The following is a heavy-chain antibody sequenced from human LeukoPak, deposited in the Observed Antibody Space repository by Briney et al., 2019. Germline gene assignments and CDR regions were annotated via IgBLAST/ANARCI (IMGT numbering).Heavy chain of an antibody. CDR1: GFTFSSYE. J-gene: IGHJ3*02. CDR2: ISSSGSTI. CDR3: ARSGRGGAFDI. D-gene: IGHD1-26*01. Sequence: GGSLRLSCAASGFTFSSYEMNWVRQAPGKGLEWVSYISSSGSTIYYADSVKGRFTISRDNAKNSLYLQMNRLRAEDTAVYYCARSGRGGAFDIWGQGTMVTVSS. V-gene: IGHV3-48*03.